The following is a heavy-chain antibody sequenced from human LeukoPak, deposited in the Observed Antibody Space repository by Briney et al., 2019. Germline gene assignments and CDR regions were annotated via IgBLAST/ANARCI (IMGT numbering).Heavy chain of an antibody. CDR3: ARGRRWGGASWFDP. V-gene: IGHV4-34*01. J-gene: IGHJ5*02. CDR1: GGSFSGYY. Sequence: LETLSLTCAVYGGSFSGYYWSWIRQPPGKGLEWIGEINHSGSTNYNPSLKSRVTISVDTSKNQFSLKLSSVTAADTAVYYCARGRRWGGASWFDPWGQGTLVTVSS. CDR2: INHSGST. D-gene: IGHD1-26*01.